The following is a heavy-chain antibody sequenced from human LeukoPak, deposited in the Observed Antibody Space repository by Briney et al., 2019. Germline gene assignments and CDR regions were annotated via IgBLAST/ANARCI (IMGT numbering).Heavy chain of an antibody. D-gene: IGHD6-6*01. Sequence: GESLKISCKDSGNTFTTSLIVWVRLMPGKGLEWMGIIYPGDSDTKYSPSFQGQVTISADKSINTAYLQWSSLKASDTAIYYCARPKYSSSLAFDYWGQGTPVTVCS. V-gene: IGHV5-51*01. CDR2: IYPGDSDT. J-gene: IGHJ4*02. CDR3: ARPKYSSSLAFDY. CDR1: GNTFTTSL.